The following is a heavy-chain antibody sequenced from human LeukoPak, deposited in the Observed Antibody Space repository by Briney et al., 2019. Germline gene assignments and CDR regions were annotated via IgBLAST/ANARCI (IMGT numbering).Heavy chain of an antibody. J-gene: IGHJ4*02. CDR3: ARTYCGTNACPFDH. CDR2: IFHTGTT. Sequence: SETLSLTCTVSGGSISTYYWSWIRQPPGKGLECLGVIFHTGTTNYNPSLKSRVTISVDTSKNQFSLKLSSVTAADTAIYYCARTYCGTNACPFDHWGQGTLVTVSS. CDR1: GGSISTYY. V-gene: IGHV4-59*08. D-gene: IGHD2-21*01.